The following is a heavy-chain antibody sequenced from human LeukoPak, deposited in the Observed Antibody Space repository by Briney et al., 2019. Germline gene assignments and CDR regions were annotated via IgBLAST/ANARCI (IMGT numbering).Heavy chain of an antibody. J-gene: IGHJ4*02. Sequence: GGSLRLSCAASGFTFSSYGMHWVRQAPGKGLEWVAFIRFDGSNKYYADSVKGRFTISRDNAKNTLYLQMNSLRAEDTAVYYCAKDAVYGVGAIGYWGQGTLVTVSS. CDR1: GFTFSSYG. CDR2: IRFDGSNK. V-gene: IGHV3-30*02. CDR3: AKDAVYGVGAIGY. D-gene: IGHD1-26*01.